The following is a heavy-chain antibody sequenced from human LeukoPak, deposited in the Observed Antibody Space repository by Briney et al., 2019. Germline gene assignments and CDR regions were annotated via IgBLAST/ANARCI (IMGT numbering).Heavy chain of an antibody. CDR2: IYSGGST. Sequence: GGSLRLSCVVSGFTVSSSYMSWVRQAPGKGLEWVSLIYSGGSTYYADSVKGRFTISRDNSKNTLYLQMSSLRAEDTAVYYCAKEKSAKVTTGYWGQGTLVTVSS. D-gene: IGHD4-17*01. V-gene: IGHV3-66*01. J-gene: IGHJ4*02. CDR1: GFTVSSSY. CDR3: AKEKSAKVTTGY.